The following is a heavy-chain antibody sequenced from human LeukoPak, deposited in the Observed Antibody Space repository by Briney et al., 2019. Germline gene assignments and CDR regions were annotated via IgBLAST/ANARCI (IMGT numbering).Heavy chain of an antibody. D-gene: IGHD6-13*01. J-gene: IGHJ4*02. V-gene: IGHV3-30*14. Sequence: GGSLRLSCAASGLTFSSYAMYWVRQAPGKGLEWVAVISYDGSNKYYADSVKGRFTISRDDSKNTLYLQLSSLRAEDTAVYYCARAPSTVRSWYYLDYWGQGTLVTVSS. CDR1: GLTFSSYA. CDR2: ISYDGSNK. CDR3: ARAPSTVRSWYYLDY.